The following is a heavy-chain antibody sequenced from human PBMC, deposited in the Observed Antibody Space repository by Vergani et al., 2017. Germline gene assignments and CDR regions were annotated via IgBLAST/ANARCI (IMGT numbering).Heavy chain of an antibody. V-gene: IGHV1-69*02. Sequence: QVQLVQSGAEVKKPGSSVKVSCKASGGTFSSYTISWVRQAPGQGLEWMGRIIPILGIANYAQKFQGRVTITADKSTSTAYMELSSLRSEDTAGYYCASAVPSRGWFDAWSQGTLVTVSS. CDR1: GGTFSSYT. D-gene: IGHD1-1*01. CDR3: ASAVPSRGWFDA. J-gene: IGHJ5*02. CDR2: IIPILGIA.